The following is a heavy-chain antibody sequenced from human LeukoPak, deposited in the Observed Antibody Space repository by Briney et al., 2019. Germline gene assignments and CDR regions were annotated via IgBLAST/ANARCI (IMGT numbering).Heavy chain of an antibody. J-gene: IGHJ4*02. CDR1: GDTFTGYY. V-gene: IGHV1-2*06. CDR2: INPNSGGT. CDR3: ARSYDILTGLDY. Sequence: ASVKVSCKASGDTFTGYYMHWVRQAPGQGLECMGRINPNSGGTNYAQKFQGRVTMTRDTSISTAYMELSRLRSDDTAVYYCARSYDILTGLDYWGQGTLVTVSS. D-gene: IGHD3-9*01.